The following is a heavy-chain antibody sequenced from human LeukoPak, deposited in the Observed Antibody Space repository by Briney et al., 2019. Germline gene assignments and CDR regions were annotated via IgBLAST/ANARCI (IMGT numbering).Heavy chain of an antibody. CDR3: ARDQGALDI. V-gene: IGHV3-7*01. Sequence: GGSLRLSCAASGFTFSHYWMSWVRQAPGKGLEWLANIKQDGSERYYVDSVKGRFTISRDNAKNSLYLQMNSQRAEDTAIYYCARDQGALDIWGQGTMVTVSS. CDR1: GFTFSHYW. J-gene: IGHJ3*02. CDR2: IKQDGSER.